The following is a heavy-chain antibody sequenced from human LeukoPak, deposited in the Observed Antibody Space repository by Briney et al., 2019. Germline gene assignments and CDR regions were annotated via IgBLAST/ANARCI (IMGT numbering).Heavy chain of an antibody. Sequence: SETLSLTCTVSGGSISSSSYYWGWIRQPPGKGLEWIGSIYYTGSTYYNPSLKSRVTISVDTSKNQFSLKLSSVTAADTAVYYCARLHYGGNYGYYYCYVDVWAKGPRSPSP. V-gene: IGHV4-39*01. J-gene: IGHJ6*03. CDR1: GGSISSSSYY. CDR3: ARLHYGGNYGYYYCYVDV. CDR2: IYYTGST. D-gene: IGHD4-23*01.